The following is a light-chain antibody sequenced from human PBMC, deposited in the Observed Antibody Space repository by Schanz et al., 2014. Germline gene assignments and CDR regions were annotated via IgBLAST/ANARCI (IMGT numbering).Light chain of an antibody. V-gene: IGLV2-11*01. Sequence: QSALTQPRSVSGSPGQSVTISCTGTTSDVGGYNYVSWYQQHPGKAPKLMIYDVSKRPSGVPDRFSGSKSGNTASLTISGLQAEDEADYYCGSYAGSYTSRFGGGTKLTVL. CDR3: GSYAGSYTSR. J-gene: IGLJ2*01. CDR2: DVS. CDR1: TSDVGGYNY.